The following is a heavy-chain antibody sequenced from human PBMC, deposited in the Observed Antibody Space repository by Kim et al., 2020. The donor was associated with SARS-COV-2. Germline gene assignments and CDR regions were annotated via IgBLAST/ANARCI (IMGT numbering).Heavy chain of an antibody. CDR2: IYYSGST. J-gene: IGHJ6*02. CDR1: GGSISSSSYY. Sequence: SETLSLTCTVSGGSISSSSYYWGWIRQPPGKGLEWIGSIYYSGSTYYNPSLKSRATISVDTSKNQFSLKLSSVTAADTAVYYCARDTGNESSGGYYHYGMDIWGQGTTVTVSS. V-gene: IGHV4-39*07. D-gene: IGHD6-19*01. CDR3: ARDTGNESSGGYYHYGMDI.